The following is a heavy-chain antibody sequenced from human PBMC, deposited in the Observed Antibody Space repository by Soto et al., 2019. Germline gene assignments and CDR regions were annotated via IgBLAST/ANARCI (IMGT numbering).Heavy chain of an antibody. Sequence: SETLSLTCTVSGVSISDRSCYWVWIRQPPGKGLEWIASIYYNGNTYYNPSLKGRVTISVDPSKNQFSLKLTSVTAADTAVYYCARLPDDFGDYASGNWFDPWGQGTLVTVSS. D-gene: IGHD4-17*01. CDR2: IYYNGNT. CDR1: GVSISDRSCY. J-gene: IGHJ5*02. V-gene: IGHV4-39*01. CDR3: ARLPDDFGDYASGNWFDP.